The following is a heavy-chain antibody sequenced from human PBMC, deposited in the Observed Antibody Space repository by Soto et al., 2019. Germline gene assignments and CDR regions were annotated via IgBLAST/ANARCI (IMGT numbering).Heavy chain of an antibody. Sequence: SVSNAWMNWVRQAPGKGLEWVGRIKSKTDGGTTDYAAPGKGRFTISRDDSKNTLYLQMNSLKTEDTAGYYCTPAQQLGCGQGTLVTVFS. CDR1: SVSNAW. J-gene: IGHJ4*02. D-gene: IGHD6-13*01. CDR3: TPAQQLG. CDR2: IKSKTDGGTT. V-gene: IGHV3-15*07.